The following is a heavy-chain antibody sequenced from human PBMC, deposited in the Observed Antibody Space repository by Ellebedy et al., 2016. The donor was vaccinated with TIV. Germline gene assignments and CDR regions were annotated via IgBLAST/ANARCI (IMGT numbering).Heavy chain of an antibody. CDR2: IYYTGST. J-gene: IGHJ5*02. Sequence: SETLSLTCTVSGDSISRSSYYCGWIRQPPGKGLEWIGSIYYTGSTDYNPSLKSRVAISADTSKNQFSLRLSSVTAADTAVYYCARWFGELLYVRWFDPWGQGTLVTVSS. CDR1: GDSISRSSYY. CDR3: ARWFGELLYVRWFDP. D-gene: IGHD3-10*01. V-gene: IGHV4-39*01.